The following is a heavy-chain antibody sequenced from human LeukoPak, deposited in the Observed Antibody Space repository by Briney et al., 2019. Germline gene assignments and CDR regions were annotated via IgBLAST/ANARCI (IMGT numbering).Heavy chain of an antibody. CDR1: GFTFSSFA. V-gene: IGHV3-23*01. D-gene: IGHD6-13*01. Sequence: GGSLRLSCAASGFTFSSFAMSWVRQAPGKGLEWVSAIRESGGSTHYADSVKGRFTISRDNSKNTLYLQMNSLRAEDTAVYYCAKTKPYGTTWYGGIDWGQGALVTVSS. CDR3: AKTKPYGTTWYGGID. CDR2: IRESGGST. J-gene: IGHJ4*02.